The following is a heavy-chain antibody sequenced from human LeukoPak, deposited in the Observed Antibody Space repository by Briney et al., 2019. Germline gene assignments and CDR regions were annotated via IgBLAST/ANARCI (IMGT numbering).Heavy chain of an antibody. D-gene: IGHD6-19*01. CDR1: GFSLRSYA. CDR3: TRGSGPLYFDF. Sequence: GGSLRLSCAASGFSLRSYAIHWVRQAPGKGLEYVSAMSHDGGTTYYADSVKGRFTVSRHNSRNMVYLQMGGLRAEDMAVYYCTRGSGPLYFDFWGQETQVTVSS. V-gene: IGHV3-64*02. CDR2: MSHDGGTT. J-gene: IGHJ4*02.